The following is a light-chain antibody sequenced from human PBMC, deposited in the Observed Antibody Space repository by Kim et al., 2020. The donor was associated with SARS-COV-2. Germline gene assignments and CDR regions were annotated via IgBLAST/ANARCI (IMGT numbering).Light chain of an antibody. V-gene: IGKV1-5*03. Sequence: ASVGDRVTITCRASQSISSWLAWYQQKPGKAPKLLIYKASSLESGVPSRFSGSGSGTEFTLTISSLQPDDFATYYCQQYNSSPWTFGQGTKVEIK. J-gene: IGKJ1*01. CDR2: KAS. CDR1: QSISSW. CDR3: QQYNSSPWT.